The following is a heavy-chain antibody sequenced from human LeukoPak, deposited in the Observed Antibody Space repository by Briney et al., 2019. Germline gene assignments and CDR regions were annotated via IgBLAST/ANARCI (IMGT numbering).Heavy chain of an antibody. CDR3: AKDPRRAHSGSYSWFDP. Sequence: GGSLRLSCAASGFTFSSYGMHWVRQAPGKGLEWVAVISYDGSNKYYADSVKGRFTISRDNSKNTLYLQMNSLRAEDTAVYYCAKDPRRAHSGSYSWFDPWGQGTLVTVSS. CDR1: GFTFSSYG. D-gene: IGHD1-26*01. J-gene: IGHJ5*02. V-gene: IGHV3-30*18. CDR2: ISYDGSNK.